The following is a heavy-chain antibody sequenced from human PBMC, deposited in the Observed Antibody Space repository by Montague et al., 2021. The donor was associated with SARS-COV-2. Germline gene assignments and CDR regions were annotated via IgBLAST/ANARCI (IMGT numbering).Heavy chain of an antibody. J-gene: IGHJ4*02. D-gene: IGHD5-18*01. Sequence: SETLSLTCAVYGGSFSGYCWSWIRQPPGKGLEWIGEINHSGSTKYNPSLKSRVTISVDTSKNQFSLKLSSVTAADTAVYYCARDFSDGYAPYFDFWGQGTLVTVSS. V-gene: IGHV4-34*01. CDR2: INHSGST. CDR3: ARDFSDGYAPYFDF. CDR1: GGSFSGYC.